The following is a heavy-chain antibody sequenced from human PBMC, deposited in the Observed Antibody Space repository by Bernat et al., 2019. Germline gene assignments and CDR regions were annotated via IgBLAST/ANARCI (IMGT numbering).Heavy chain of an antibody. D-gene: IGHD6-19*01. CDR1: GFTLSDAW. CDR3: TWLGRDFDY. CDR2: SKGRTGGGTP. J-gene: IGHJ4*02. Sequence: EVQLVESGGGVVKPGGSLRLSCAGSGFTLSDAWMRWVRQAPGKGLEWVGRSKGRTGGGTPDYAAPAKGRFTVSRDDSKNTMYLHMNSLTTEDTAVYYCTWLGRDFDYWGQGTQVTVSS. V-gene: IGHV3-15*01.